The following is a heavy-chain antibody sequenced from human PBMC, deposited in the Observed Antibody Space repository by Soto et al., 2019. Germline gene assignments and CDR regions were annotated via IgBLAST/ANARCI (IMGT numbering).Heavy chain of an antibody. V-gene: IGHV5-51*01. CDR2: IYPGDSDT. CDR3: ALSYDYVWGSYAFDI. D-gene: IGHD3-16*01. Sequence: GESLKISCKGSGYSFTSYWIGWVRQMPGKGLEWMGIIYPGDSDTRYSPSFQGQVTISADKSVSTAYLQWSSLKASDTAMYYCALSYDYVWGSYAFDIWGQGTMVTVSS. J-gene: IGHJ3*02. CDR1: GYSFTSYW.